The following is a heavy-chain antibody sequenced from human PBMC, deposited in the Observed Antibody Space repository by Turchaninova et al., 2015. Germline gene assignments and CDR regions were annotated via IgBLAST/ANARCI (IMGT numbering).Heavy chain of an antibody. Sequence: GGGLVKPGGSLRLSCAASGLSFSDAWMSWVRQAPGKGLEWVARITSKGAGETTDYAAPVKGRFTISRDDSTNTIYLQMNNLKTEDTAVYYCAWSGLHWLDSWGQGTLVTVSS. J-gene: IGHJ5*01. CDR2: ITSKGAGETT. D-gene: IGHD3-3*01. CDR1: GLSFSDAW. V-gene: IGHV3-15*01. CDR3: AWSGLHWLDS.